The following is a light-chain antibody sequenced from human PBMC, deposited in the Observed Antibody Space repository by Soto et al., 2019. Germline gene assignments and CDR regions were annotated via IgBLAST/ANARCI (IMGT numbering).Light chain of an antibody. V-gene: IGKV3-20*01. J-gene: IGKJ1*01. CDR2: GAS. CDR1: QSVSRSS. Sequence: EIVLTQSPGTLSLSPGERATLSCRASQSVSRSSLAWYQQKPGQAPRLLIFGASHRATGIPDRFSGSGSGTDFTLTISRLEPEDFAVYYCQQYGSSPRTFGQGTKVEIK. CDR3: QQYGSSPRT.